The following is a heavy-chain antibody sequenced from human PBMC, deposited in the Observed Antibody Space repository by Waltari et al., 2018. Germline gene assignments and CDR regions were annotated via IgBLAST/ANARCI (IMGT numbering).Heavy chain of an antibody. CDR3: APDSGYNFLYYFDL. J-gene: IGHJ4*02. CDR2: FCTRGSS. V-gene: IGHV4-61*02. CDR1: GASLSSGSYC. D-gene: IGHD5-12*01. Sequence: QVQLQESGPGLVKPSQTLSLTCTVAGASLSSGSYCWTWIRQPAGKTLEWVGRFCTRGSSNSHPSLKSPVTVSVATFNNQFPLRLTAVTAADPAVYYCAPDSGYNFLYYFDLWGQGVLVTVSS.